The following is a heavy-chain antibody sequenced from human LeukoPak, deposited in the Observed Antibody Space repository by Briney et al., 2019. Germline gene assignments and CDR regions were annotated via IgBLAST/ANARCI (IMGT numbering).Heavy chain of an antibody. J-gene: IGHJ4*02. CDR3: ARLADD. CDR2: IDYFGRT. Sequence: SETLSLTCAVSGASVSTYYWRWLRQPPGKGLEWIGYIDYFGRTNYNPSLQSRVTISEGTPKTQFSLQLRSVTAADTAVYYCARLADDWGPGTLVIVSS. V-gene: IGHV4-59*08. CDR1: GASVSTYY.